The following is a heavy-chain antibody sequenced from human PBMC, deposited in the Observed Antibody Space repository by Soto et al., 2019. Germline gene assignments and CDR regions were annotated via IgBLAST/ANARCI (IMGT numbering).Heavy chain of an antibody. D-gene: IGHD5-12*01. Sequence: SETLSLTCTVSGGSISSYYWSWIRQPPGKGLEWIGYIYYSGSTNYNPSLKSRVTISVDTSKNQFSLKLSSVTAADTAVYYCARGDSGYDSNFDYWGQGTLVTVSS. V-gene: IGHV4-59*01. CDR3: ARGDSGYDSNFDY. CDR2: IYYSGST. CDR1: GGSISSYY. J-gene: IGHJ4*02.